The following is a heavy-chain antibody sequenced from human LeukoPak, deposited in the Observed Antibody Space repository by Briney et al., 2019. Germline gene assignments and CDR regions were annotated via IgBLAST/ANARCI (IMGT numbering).Heavy chain of an antibody. CDR2: IIPILGIA. V-gene: IGHV1-69*02. CDR1: GYTLTSYH. CDR3: ARTMVRGRNDAFDI. J-gene: IGHJ3*02. D-gene: IGHD3-10*01. Sequence: SVKVSCKASGYTLTSYHMFWVRQAPGQGLEWMGRIIPILGIANYAQKFQGRVTITADKSTSTAYMELSSLRSEDTAVYYCARTMVRGRNDAFDIWGQGTMVTVSS.